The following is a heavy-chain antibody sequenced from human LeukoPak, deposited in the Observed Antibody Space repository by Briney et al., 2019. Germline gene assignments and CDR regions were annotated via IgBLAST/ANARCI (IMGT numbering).Heavy chain of an antibody. Sequence: GRSLRLSCAASGFTFYDYAMHWVRQAPGKGVEWVSGISWNSGRIGYADSVKGRFTISRDNAKNSLYLQMNSLRAEDTALYYCAKSGTAMEDYYYYGMDVWGQGTTVTVSS. V-gene: IGHV3-9*01. CDR1: GFTFYDYA. J-gene: IGHJ6*02. CDR3: AKSGTAMEDYYYYGMDV. D-gene: IGHD5-18*01. CDR2: ISWNSGRI.